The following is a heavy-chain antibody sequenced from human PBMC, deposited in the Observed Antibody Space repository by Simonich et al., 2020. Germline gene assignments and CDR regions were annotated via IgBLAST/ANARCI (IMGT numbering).Heavy chain of an antibody. V-gene: IGHV4-38-2*01. Sequence: QVQLQESGPGLVKPSETLSLTCAVSGYSISSGYYWGWTRQPPGKGLEWIGSIYHSGHPYSIPSLKSLFTIPVDTAKHQFSLRLSSVTAADTAVYYCARVGYSNYYYYGMDVWGQGTTVTVSS. CDR3: ARVGYSNYYYYGMDV. CDR2: IYHSGHP. D-gene: IGHD6-13*01. J-gene: IGHJ6*02. CDR1: GYSISSGYY.